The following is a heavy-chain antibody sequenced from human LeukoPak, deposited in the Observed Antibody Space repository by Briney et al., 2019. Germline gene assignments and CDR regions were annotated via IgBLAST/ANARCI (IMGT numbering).Heavy chain of an antibody. CDR2: IIPIFGTA. D-gene: IGHD6-19*01. J-gene: IGHJ6*03. CDR1: GGTFSSYA. CDR3: ARTGNGYSSGWYYYYYMDV. Sequence: SVKVSCKASGGTFSSYAISWVRQAPGQGLEWMGGIIPIFGTANYAQKFQGRVTITTDESTSTAYMELSSLRSEDTAVYYCARTGNGYSSGWYYYYYMDVWGKGTTVTVSS. V-gene: IGHV1-69*05.